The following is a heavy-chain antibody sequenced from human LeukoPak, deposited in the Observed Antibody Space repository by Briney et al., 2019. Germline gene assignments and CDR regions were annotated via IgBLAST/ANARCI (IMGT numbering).Heavy chain of an antibody. CDR3: ARQYPPSVSYSRAFDI. CDR1: GYRFTSYW. CDR2: IYPGDSDT. Sequence: GESLKISCKGTGYRFTSYWIGWVRPMPGKGLEWMTTIYPGDSDTRYSPSFQGQVTISVDKSISTAYLQWSSLEASDTAMYYCARQYPPSVSYSRAFDIWGQGTMVTVSS. J-gene: IGHJ3*02. V-gene: IGHV5-51*01. D-gene: IGHD2-15*01.